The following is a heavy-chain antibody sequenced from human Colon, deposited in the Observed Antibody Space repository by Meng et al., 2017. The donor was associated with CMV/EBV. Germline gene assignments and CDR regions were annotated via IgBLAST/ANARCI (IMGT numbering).Heavy chain of an antibody. CDR1: GFTFSSYW. CDR3: ARVYDFWSGYYRSYYYYGMDV. D-gene: IGHD3-3*01. J-gene: IGHJ6*02. Sequence: GSLRLSCAASGFTFSSYWMHWVRQAPGKGLVWVSRINSDGSSTSYADSVKGRFTISRDNAKNTLYLQMNSLRAEDTAVYYCARVYDFWSGYYRSYYYYGMDVWGQGTTVTVSS. V-gene: IGHV3-74*01. CDR2: INSDGSST.